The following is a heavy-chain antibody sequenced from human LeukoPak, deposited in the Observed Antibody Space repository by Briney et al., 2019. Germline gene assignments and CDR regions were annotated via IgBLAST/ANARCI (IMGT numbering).Heavy chain of an antibody. CDR2: TRNKLNSYTT. J-gene: IGHJ4*02. CDR3: ARAGYCGAGTCYSDYYDY. D-gene: IGHD2-15*01. CDR1: GFTSSDHY. Sequence: GGSLRLSCAASGFTSSDHYMDWVRQAPGKGLEWVGRTRNKLNSYTTKYAASVEGRFTISRDASKNLLYLQLNSLKTEDTAVYYCARAGYCGAGTCYSDYYDYWGQGTLDPVSS. V-gene: IGHV3-72*01.